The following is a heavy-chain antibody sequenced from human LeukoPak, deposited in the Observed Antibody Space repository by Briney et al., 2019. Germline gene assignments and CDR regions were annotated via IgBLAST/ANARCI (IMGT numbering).Heavy chain of an antibody. Sequence: GGSLRLSCAASGFTFSSHAMTWVRQAPGKGLEWVSGISGSSGRTYYADSVKGRFTISRDNAKNSLYLQMNSLRAEDTAVYYCARDNSIAAAGTQDYWGQGTLVTVSS. CDR3: ARDNSIAAAGTQDY. CDR1: GFTFSSHA. CDR2: ISGSSGRT. D-gene: IGHD6-13*01. V-gene: IGHV3-23*01. J-gene: IGHJ4*02.